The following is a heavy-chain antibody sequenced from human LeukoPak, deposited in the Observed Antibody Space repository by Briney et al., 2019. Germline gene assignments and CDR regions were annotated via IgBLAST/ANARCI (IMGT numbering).Heavy chain of an antibody. J-gene: IGHJ6*02. Sequence: PGGSLRLSCAASGFTFSSYAMHWVSQAPGKGLEYVSAISSNGGSTYYANSVKGRFTISRDNSKNTLYLQMGSLRAEDMAVYYCARSWEVVTGYYYGMDVWGQGTTVTVSS. D-gene: IGHD2-21*02. CDR2: ISSNGGST. CDR1: GFTFSSYA. V-gene: IGHV3-64*01. CDR3: ARSWEVVTGYYYGMDV.